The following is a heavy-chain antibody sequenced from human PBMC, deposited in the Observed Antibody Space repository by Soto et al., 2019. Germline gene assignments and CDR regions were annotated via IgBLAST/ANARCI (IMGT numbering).Heavy chain of an antibody. D-gene: IGHD6-6*01. CDR2: IYNNRSF. Sequence: PSETLSLTCTVSGGSVSSGSFYWSWIRQPPGKALEWIGFIYNNRSFNYNPSLKSRVTMSVDTSKHQFSLKLSSVTAADTAVYYCARVPLDHSNSHYFDFWGQGALVTLSS. J-gene: IGHJ4*02. V-gene: IGHV4-61*01. CDR1: GGSVSSGSFY. CDR3: ARVPLDHSNSHYFDF.